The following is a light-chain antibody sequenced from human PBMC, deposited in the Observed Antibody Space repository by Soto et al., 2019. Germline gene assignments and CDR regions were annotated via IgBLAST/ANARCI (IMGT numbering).Light chain of an antibody. CDR2: RNN. Sequence: QSVLTQPPSASGTPGQRVTISCSGSSSNIGSNYVYWYQQLPGTAPKLLIYRNNQRPSGVPDRFSGSKSGTSASLAISGLRSEDEADYYCAAWDDSGSGTLYVFGTGTKVTVL. CDR1: SSNIGSNY. V-gene: IGLV1-47*01. CDR3: AAWDDSGSGTLYV. J-gene: IGLJ1*01.